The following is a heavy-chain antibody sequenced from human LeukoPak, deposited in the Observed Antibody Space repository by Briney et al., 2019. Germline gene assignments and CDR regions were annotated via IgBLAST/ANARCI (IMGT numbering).Heavy chain of an antibody. J-gene: IGHJ5*02. CDR1: GFTFSSYA. CDR3: AKPMSPVYYDSSGYPSPFDP. CDR2: ISGSGGST. Sequence: PAGGSLRLSCAASGFTFSSYAMSWVRQAPGKGLEWVSAISGSGGSTYYADSVKGRFTISRDNSKNTLYLQMNSPRAEDTAVYYCAKPMSPVYYDSSGYPSPFDPWGQGTLVTVSS. D-gene: IGHD3-22*01. V-gene: IGHV3-23*01.